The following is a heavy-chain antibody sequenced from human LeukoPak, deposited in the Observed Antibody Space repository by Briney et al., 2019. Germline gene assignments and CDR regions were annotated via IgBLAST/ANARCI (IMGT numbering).Heavy chain of an antibody. D-gene: IGHD2-2*02. CDR3: ARGGGTRYCSSTSCHSGDWFDP. Sequence: PSETLSLTCTVSGGSISSYYWSWIRQPAGKGLEWIGHIYTSGRTNYNPSLKSRVTMSVDTSKNQFSLKLSSVTAADTAVYYCARGGGTRYCSSTSCHSGDWFDPWGQGTLVTVSS. CDR1: GGSISSYY. CDR2: IYTSGRT. V-gene: IGHV4-4*07. J-gene: IGHJ5*02.